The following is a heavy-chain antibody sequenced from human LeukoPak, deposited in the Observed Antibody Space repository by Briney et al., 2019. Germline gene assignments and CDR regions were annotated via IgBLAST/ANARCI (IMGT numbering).Heavy chain of an antibody. D-gene: IGHD3-22*01. CDR2: IKSKTDGGTT. CDR3: HPQLVVFATSDY. Sequence: PGGSLRLSCAASGFTFSNAWMSWVRQAPGKGLEWVGLIKSKTDGGTTDYAAPVKGRFTISRDDSKTTLYLQMNSLRTEDTAVYYCHPQLVVFATSDYWGQGTLVTVSS. J-gene: IGHJ4*02. CDR1: GFTFSNAW. V-gene: IGHV3-15*01.